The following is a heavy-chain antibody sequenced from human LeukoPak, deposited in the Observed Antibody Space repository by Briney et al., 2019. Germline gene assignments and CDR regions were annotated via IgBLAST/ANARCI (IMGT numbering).Heavy chain of an antibody. CDR3: ARVEKQYQLLTYYYYYYMDV. Sequence: GGSLRLSCAASGFTFSSYAMSWVRQAPGKGLEWVSAISGSGGSTYYADSVKGRFTISRDNAKNSLFLQMNSLRAEDTAVYYCARVEKQYQLLTYYYYYYMDVWGKGTTVTISS. J-gene: IGHJ6*03. CDR2: ISGSGGST. V-gene: IGHV3-23*01. CDR1: GFTFSSYA. D-gene: IGHD2-2*01.